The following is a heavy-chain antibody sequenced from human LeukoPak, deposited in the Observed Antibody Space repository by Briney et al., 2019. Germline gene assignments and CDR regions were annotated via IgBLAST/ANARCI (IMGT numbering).Heavy chain of an antibody. CDR3: ARSVQSHGRPYFDY. Sequence: PSETLSLTCTVSGGSISSYYWSWIRQPPGKGLEWIGYIYYSGSTNYNPSLKSRVTISVDTSKNQFSLKLSSVTAADTAVYYGARSVQSHGRPYFDYWGQGTLVTVSS. CDR1: GGSISSYY. J-gene: IGHJ4*02. D-gene: IGHD4-17*01. V-gene: IGHV4-59*01. CDR2: IYYSGST.